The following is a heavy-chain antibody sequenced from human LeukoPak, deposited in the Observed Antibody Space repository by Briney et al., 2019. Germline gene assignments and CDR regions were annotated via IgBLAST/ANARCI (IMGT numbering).Heavy chain of an antibody. Sequence: GASVKVSCKASEYTFTDYYVHWVRQAPGQGLEWMGWLNPRSGDTEYAQNFQGRVTMTRDPSISTAYMDLSSLTSDDTAVYYCARDLVSMATILLLDGFDIWGQGTLVTVSS. CDR2: LNPRSGDT. CDR1: EYTFTDYY. D-gene: IGHD5-24*01. V-gene: IGHV1-2*02. J-gene: IGHJ3*02. CDR3: ARDLVSMATILLLDGFDI.